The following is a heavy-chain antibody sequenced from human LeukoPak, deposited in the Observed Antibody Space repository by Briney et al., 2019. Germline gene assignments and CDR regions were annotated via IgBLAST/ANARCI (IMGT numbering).Heavy chain of an antibody. CDR3: TRRGYSSGWYEDY. CDR1: GFTFSGSA. CDR2: IRSNANSYAT. J-gene: IGHJ4*02. Sequence: QPGGSLRLSCAASGFTFSGSAMHWVRQASGKGLEWVGRIRSNANSYATAYAASVKGRFTISRDDSKNTAYLQMNSLKTEDTAVYSCTRRGYSSGWYEDYWGQGTLVTVSS. V-gene: IGHV3-73*01. D-gene: IGHD6-19*01.